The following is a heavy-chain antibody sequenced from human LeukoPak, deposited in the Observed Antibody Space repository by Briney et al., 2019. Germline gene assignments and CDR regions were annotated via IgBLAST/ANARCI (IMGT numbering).Heavy chain of an antibody. CDR3: AKDKAAAYYYYMDV. CDR1: GFTFSSYG. D-gene: IGHD2-21*01. V-gene: IGHV3-30*18. Sequence: GRSLRLSCAASGFTFSSYGMHWVRQAPGKGLEWVAVISYDGSNKYYADSVKGRFTISRDNSKNTLYLQMNSLRAEDTAVYYCAKDKAAAYYYYMDVWGKGTTVTVSS. J-gene: IGHJ6*03. CDR2: ISYDGSNK.